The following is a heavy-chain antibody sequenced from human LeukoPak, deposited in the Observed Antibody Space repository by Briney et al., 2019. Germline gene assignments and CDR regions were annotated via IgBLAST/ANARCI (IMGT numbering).Heavy chain of an antibody. D-gene: IGHD1-26*01. CDR3: ARAGMNRSGSYL. J-gene: IGHJ5*02. CDR1: GYTFTGYY. V-gene: IGHV1-69*13. Sequence: GASVKVSCKASGYTFTGYYMHWVRQAPGQGLEWMGGIIPIFGTANYAQKFQGRVTITADESTSTAYMELSSLRSEDTAVYYCARAGMNRSGSYLWGQGTLVTVSS. CDR2: IIPIFGTA.